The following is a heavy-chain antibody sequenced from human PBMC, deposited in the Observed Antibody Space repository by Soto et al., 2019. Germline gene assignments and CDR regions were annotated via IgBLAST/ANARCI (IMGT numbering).Heavy chain of an antibody. D-gene: IGHD3-3*01. Sequence: QVQLVESGGGVVQPGSSLRLSCAASGFTFSNSAMHWVRQTPDKGLEWVAFLSYDGSHNYYADSVKGRFTISRDNSKNTLYLQMNSLRVEDTAVYYCAKDRSTVFGVVTYYFDYWGQGTLVTVSS. CDR3: AKDRSTVFGVVTYYFDY. CDR2: LSYDGSHN. CDR1: GFTFSNSA. V-gene: IGHV3-30*18. J-gene: IGHJ4*02.